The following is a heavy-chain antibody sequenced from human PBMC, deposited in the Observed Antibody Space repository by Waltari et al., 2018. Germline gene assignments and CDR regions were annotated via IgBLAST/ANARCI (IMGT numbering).Heavy chain of an antibody. D-gene: IGHD2-15*01. J-gene: IGHJ6*02. V-gene: IGHV1-2*02. CDR3: ARELLVVTSPYYGLDV. CDR2: VNPNSGDT. CDR1: GYTFTGYY. Sequence: QVHLMQSGAEVKKPGASVKVSCNTSGYTFTGYYMHWVRQAPGQGLEWMGWVNPNSGDTNYAQKFQGRVTMTRETSISTAYMEWSRLRSDDAAVYFCARELLVVTSPYYGLDVWGQGTTVTVSS.